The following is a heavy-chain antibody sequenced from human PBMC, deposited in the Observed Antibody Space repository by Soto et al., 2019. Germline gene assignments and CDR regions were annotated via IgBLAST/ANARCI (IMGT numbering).Heavy chain of an antibody. D-gene: IGHD3-3*01. Sequence: SETLSLTCTVSGGSISSYYWSWIRQPPGKGLEWIGYIYYSGSTNYNPSLKSRVTISVDTSKNQFSLKLSSVTAADTAVYYCARHVNTIFGVPVKGVDYWGQGTLVTVSS. J-gene: IGHJ4*02. V-gene: IGHV4-59*08. CDR3: ARHVNTIFGVPVKGVDY. CDR2: IYYSGST. CDR1: GGSISSYY.